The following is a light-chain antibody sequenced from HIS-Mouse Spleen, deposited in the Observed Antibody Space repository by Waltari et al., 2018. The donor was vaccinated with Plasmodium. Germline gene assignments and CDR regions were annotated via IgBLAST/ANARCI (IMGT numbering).Light chain of an antibody. V-gene: IGLV3-1*01. CDR2: QES. CDR1: KLGDKY. J-gene: IGLJ3*02. Sequence: SYELTQPPSVSVSPGQTASITCSGDKLGDKYACWYQQKPGQSTVLVIYQESKRPSGIPERLSCSNSGNTATLTISGTQAMDEADYYCQAWDSSTAVFGGGTKLTVL. CDR3: QAWDSSTAV.